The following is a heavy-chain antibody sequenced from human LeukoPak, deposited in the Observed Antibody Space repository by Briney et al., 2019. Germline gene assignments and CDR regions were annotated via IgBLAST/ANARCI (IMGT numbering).Heavy chain of an antibody. Sequence: GGSLRLSCAASGFTFSNYWMSWVRQAPGKGLEWVSSISSSSSYIYYADSVKGRFTISRDNAKNSLYLQMNSLRAEDTAVYYCARDRLGRSVSRSGGSSPADYWGQGTLVTVSS. CDR1: GFTFSNYW. CDR2: ISSSSSYI. D-gene: IGHD2-15*01. CDR3: ARDRLGRSVSRSGGSSPADY. J-gene: IGHJ4*02. V-gene: IGHV3-21*01.